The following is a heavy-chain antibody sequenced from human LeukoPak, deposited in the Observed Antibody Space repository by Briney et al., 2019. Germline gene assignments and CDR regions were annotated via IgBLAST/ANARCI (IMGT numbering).Heavy chain of an antibody. Sequence: GSSVKVSCKASGGTLNTHIFTWVRQAPGQGLEWMGKITPIIDTSKYAQKFQGRLMITADKSTGTVYMELSSLRSEDTAVYYCARVNLRGSQYNWFDPWGQGTLVTVSS. CDR3: ARVNLRGSQYNWFDP. CDR1: GGTLNTHI. V-gene: IGHV1-69*08. D-gene: IGHD1-26*01. CDR2: ITPIIDTS. J-gene: IGHJ5*02.